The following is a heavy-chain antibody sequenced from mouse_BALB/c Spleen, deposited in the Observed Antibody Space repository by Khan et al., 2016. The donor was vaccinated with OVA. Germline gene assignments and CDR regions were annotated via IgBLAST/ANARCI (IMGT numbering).Heavy chain of an antibody. Sequence: EVELVESGGGLVQPGGSRKLSCAASGFTFSGFGMHWVRQAPEKGLEWVAFIGSDSNTIYYADTVKGRFTISRDNPKKTLFLQMTSLRSEATAMYFCAITGYYYFDYWGQGTTLTVSS. V-gene: IGHV5-17*02. D-gene: IGHD2-3*01. CDR3: AITGYYYFDY. CDR1: GFTFSGFG. CDR2: IGSDSNTI. J-gene: IGHJ2*01.